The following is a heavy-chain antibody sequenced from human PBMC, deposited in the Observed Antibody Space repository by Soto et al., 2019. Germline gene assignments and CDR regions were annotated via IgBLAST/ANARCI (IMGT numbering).Heavy chain of an antibody. CDR2: INHSGST. Sequence: QVQLQQWGAGLLKPSETLSLTCAVYGGSFSGYYWSWIRQPPGKGLEWIGEINHSGSTNYNPSLKSRVTISVDTSKNHFSMKLSSVTAADTAVYYCARGASGYYDSSGYYSPYYFDYWGQGTLVTVSS. J-gene: IGHJ4*02. D-gene: IGHD3-22*01. V-gene: IGHV4-34*01. CDR3: ARGASGYYDSSGYYSPYYFDY. CDR1: GGSFSGYY.